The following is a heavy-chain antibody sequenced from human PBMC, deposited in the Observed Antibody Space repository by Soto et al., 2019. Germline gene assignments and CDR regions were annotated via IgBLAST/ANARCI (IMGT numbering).Heavy chain of an antibody. CDR3: ASTFPLRYGDPSAFDD. CDR2: IVSSGVT. V-gene: IGHV3-23*01. D-gene: IGHD4-17*01. J-gene: IGHJ4*02. CDR1: GFTFSNSA. Sequence: EVQLLESGGGLVQPGGSLRLSCAASGFTFSNSAVYWVRLAPGKGLEWVSRIVSSGVTYYAGSVRHRFTISRDNSKSTLYLQMNTLEAEDTAVYFCASTFPLRYGDPSAFDDWGQGTLVAVSS.